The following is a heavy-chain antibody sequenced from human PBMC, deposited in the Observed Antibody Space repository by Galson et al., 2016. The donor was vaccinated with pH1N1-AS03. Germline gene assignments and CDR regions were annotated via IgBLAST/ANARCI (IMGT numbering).Heavy chain of an antibody. J-gene: IGHJ4*01. CDR1: GYTFSDYY. V-gene: IGHV1-2*02. CDR2: INPSSGGT. Sequence: SVKVSCKASGYTFSDYYMHWVRRAPGQGLEWMGWINPSSGGTKSGQKFQGRVTMTTDTSISTAYMEVTGLRGDDTAVYYCARDFHSSNVWGQGTLVTVSS. D-gene: IGHD2-15*01. CDR3: ARDFHSSNV.